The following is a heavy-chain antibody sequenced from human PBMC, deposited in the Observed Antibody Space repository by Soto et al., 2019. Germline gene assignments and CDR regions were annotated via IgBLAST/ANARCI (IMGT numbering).Heavy chain of an antibody. J-gene: IGHJ4*02. D-gene: IGHD3-22*01. CDR2: ISWDGGST. V-gene: IGHV3-43D*04. CDR3: AKGGEALYDSSGPGYFDY. CDR1: GFTFDDYA. Sequence: GSLLLSCAASGFTFDDYAMHWVRQAAGKGLEWVSLISWDGGSTYYADSVKGRFTISRDNSKNSLYLQMNSLRAEDTALYYCAKGGEALYDSSGPGYFDYWGQGTLVTVSS.